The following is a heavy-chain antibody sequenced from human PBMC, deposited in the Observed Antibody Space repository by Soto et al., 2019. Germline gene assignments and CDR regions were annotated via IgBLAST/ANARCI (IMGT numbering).Heavy chain of an antibody. D-gene: IGHD4-17*01. V-gene: IGHV3-30-3*01. CDR1: GFTFSSYA. J-gene: IGHJ3*02. Sequence: QVQLVESGGGVVQPGRSLRLSCAASGFTFSSYAMHWVRQAPGKGLEWVGVISYDGSNKYYADSVKGRFTISRDNSKNTLYLQMNSLRAEDTAVYYCARDHTVTTAFDIWGQGTMVTVSS. CDR3: ARDHTVTTAFDI. CDR2: ISYDGSNK.